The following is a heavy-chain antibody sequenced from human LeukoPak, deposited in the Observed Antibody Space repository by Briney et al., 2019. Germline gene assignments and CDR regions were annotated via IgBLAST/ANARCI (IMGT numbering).Heavy chain of an antibody. Sequence: SETLSLTCTVSGGSVSSGNYHWSWIRQAPGKGLEWIGHNGNTNYNPSLKSRVTISIDTSKNHFSLNLNTVTAADTAVYYCATYYGGVGGRGHWGPGTLVTVSS. D-gene: IGHD2-21*01. CDR3: ATYYGGVGGRGH. CDR1: GGSVSSGNYH. CDR2: NGNT. V-gene: IGHV4-61*03. J-gene: IGHJ4*02.